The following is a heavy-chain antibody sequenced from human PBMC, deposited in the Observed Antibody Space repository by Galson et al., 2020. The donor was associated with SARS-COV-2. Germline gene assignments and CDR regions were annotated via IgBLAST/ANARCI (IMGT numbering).Heavy chain of an antibody. CDR2: ISDSSAST. V-gene: IGHV3-23*01. CDR3: AKEASSSWPD. Sequence: GGSLRLSCAASGFTFATYAMSWVRQAPGKGLEWVSSISDSSASTYYADSVGGRFTISRDNSKSTLYLQMSSLRAEDSALYYCAKEASSSWPDWGQGTLVTVSS. CDR1: GFTFATYA. J-gene: IGHJ4*02. D-gene: IGHD6-13*01.